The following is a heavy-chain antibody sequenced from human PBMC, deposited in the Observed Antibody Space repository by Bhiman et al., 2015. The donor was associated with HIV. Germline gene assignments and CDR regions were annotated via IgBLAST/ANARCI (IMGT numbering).Heavy chain of an antibody. Sequence: EVQLVESGGGLVKPGGSLRLSCAASGFTFSSYSMTWVRQAPGKGLEWVSSIISSGRYIYYADSVKGRFTISRDNAKNSLYLQMNSLRAEDTGVYNCARDQAREVNGMDVWGQGTTVTVSS. CDR1: GFTFSSYS. V-gene: IGHV3-21*02. D-gene: IGHD3-10*01. CDR2: IISSGRYI. CDR3: ARDQAREVNGMDV. J-gene: IGHJ6*02.